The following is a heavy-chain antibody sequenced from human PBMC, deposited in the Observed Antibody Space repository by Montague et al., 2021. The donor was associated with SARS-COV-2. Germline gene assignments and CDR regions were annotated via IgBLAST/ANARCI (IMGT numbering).Heavy chain of an antibody. CDR3: ARDDPYCTNGVCYTGNWFDP. J-gene: IGHJ5*02. CDR2: TYYRSKWYN. V-gene: IGHV6-1*01. D-gene: IGHD2-8*01. Sequence: CAISGDTVSSNSAAWNWIRQFPSRGLEWLGRTYYRSKWYNDYAVAVTSRITINPDTSKNQFSLQLNSVTPEDTAVYYCARDDPYCTNGVCYTGNWFDPWGQGTLVTVSS. CDR1: GDTVSSNSAA.